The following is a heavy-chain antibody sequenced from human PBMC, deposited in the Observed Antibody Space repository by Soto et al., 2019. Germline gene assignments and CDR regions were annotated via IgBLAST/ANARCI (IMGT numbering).Heavy chain of an antibody. CDR1: GFIFSSYW. V-gene: IGHV3-74*01. Sequence: EVQLVESGGDLVQPGGSLRRSCAASGFIFSSYWMHWVRQAPGKGLVWVSRVKSDGSTYYADSVKGRFTISRDNAKNTLYLQMNSLTVEDTAVYYCARGIRGHYGSDVWGQGTMVTVSS. CDR3: ARGIRGHYGSDV. D-gene: IGHD5-12*01. J-gene: IGHJ3*01. CDR2: VKSDGST.